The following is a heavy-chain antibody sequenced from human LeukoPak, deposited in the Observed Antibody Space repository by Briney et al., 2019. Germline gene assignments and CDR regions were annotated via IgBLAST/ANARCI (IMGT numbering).Heavy chain of an antibody. CDR3: AREGLNMVRGVLPEDAWGWFDP. CDR1: GGSIGSHY. J-gene: IGHJ5*02. Sequence: PSETLSLTCTVSGGSIGSHYWTWIRQTPGKGLEWIGYVYDIGSTKYNPSLKSRVTISVDTSKNQFSLRLSSVTAADTAVYYCAREGLNMVRGVLPEDAWGWFDPWGQGTLVTVSS. V-gene: IGHV4-59*11. D-gene: IGHD3-10*01. CDR2: VYDIGST.